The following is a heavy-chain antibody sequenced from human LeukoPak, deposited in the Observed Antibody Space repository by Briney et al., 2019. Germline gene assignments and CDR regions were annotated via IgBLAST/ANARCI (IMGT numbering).Heavy chain of an antibody. CDR3: ARDGGELWPLDE. Sequence: SGGPLTLSCVASGFHFKGYWMIWLRQSPGKGLDWVANIKPDGHETNSLDSVKGRFTISRDNARDSLFLEMNNLRSDGRAVFYVARDGGELWPLDEWGQGILVTVSS. D-gene: IGHD3-10*01. J-gene: IGHJ4*02. V-gene: IGHV3-7*01. CDR2: IKPDGHET. CDR1: GFHFKGYW.